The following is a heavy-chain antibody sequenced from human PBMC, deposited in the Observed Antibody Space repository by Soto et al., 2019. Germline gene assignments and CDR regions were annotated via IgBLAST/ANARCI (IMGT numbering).Heavy chain of an antibody. V-gene: IGHV3-21*01. J-gene: IGHJ4*02. CDR2: INSSSSYI. D-gene: IGHD6-13*01. Sequence: GGSLRLSCTASGFTISSYSMNWVRQTPGKGLEWVSSINSSSSYIYYADSVKGRFTISRDNAKNSLYLQMSSLRAEDTAVYYRAPALEAVYPFVGPTFASWGRGTLVTVPS. CDR3: APALEAVYPFVGPTFAS. CDR1: GFTISSYS.